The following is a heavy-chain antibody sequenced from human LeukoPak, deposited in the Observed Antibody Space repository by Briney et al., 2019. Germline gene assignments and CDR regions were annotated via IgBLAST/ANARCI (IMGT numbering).Heavy chain of an antibody. J-gene: IGHJ6*03. CDR2: IYTSGST. Sequence: SETLSLTCTVSGGSISSGSYYWSWIRQPAGKGLEWIGRIYTSGSTNYNPSLKSRVTISVDTSKNQFSLKLSSVTAADTAVYYCARGRAGRGYSYVIYYYYMDVWGKGTTVTASS. CDR3: ARGRAGRGYSYVIYYYYMDV. V-gene: IGHV4-61*02. CDR1: GGSISSGSYY. D-gene: IGHD5-18*01.